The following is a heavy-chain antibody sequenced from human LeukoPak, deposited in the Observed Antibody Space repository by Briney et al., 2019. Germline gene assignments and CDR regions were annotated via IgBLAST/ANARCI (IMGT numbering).Heavy chain of an antibody. CDR3: AREGEPAVFSRRRTGRRYFDY. J-gene: IGHJ4*02. V-gene: IGHV3-21*01. CDR1: GFIFSDYS. CDR2: ISSSSSHI. Sequence: GGSLRLSCTASGFIFSDYSMNWVRQAPGKGLEWVSSISSSSSHIYYADSMKGRFTISRDNDKNSVYLQMDSLRAEDTAVYYCAREGEPAVFSRRRTGRRYFDYWGQGTLVTVSS. D-gene: IGHD2-2*01.